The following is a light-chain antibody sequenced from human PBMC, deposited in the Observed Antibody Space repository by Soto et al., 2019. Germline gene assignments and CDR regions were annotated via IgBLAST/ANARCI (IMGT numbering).Light chain of an antibody. J-gene: IGLJ2*01. CDR3: SSYTSTSTRHVV. CDR1: SSDVGGYNY. Sequence: QSVLTQPASVSGSPGQSITTSCTGTSSDVGGYNYVSWYQQHPGKAPKLMIYDVSNRPSGVSNRFSGSKSGNTASLSISGLQAEDEADYYCSSYTSTSTRHVVFGGGTKLTVL. CDR2: DVS. V-gene: IGLV2-14*01.